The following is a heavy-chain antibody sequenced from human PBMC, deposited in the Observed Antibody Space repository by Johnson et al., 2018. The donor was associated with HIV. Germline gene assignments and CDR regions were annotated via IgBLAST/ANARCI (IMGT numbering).Heavy chain of an antibody. D-gene: IGHD6-13*01. CDR2: IRYDGSNK. CDR3: AKVAVATAAGGVALDI. V-gene: IGHV3-30*02. Sequence: QVQLVESGGDLVQPGGSLRLSCVGSGFTFSTNWMHWVRQAPGKRLEWVAFIRYDGSNKYYADSVKVRFTISRNNSNNILYLQMNSLRVEDTAVYYCAKVAVATAAGGVALDIWGPGTMVTVS. J-gene: IGHJ3*02. CDR1: GFTFSTNW.